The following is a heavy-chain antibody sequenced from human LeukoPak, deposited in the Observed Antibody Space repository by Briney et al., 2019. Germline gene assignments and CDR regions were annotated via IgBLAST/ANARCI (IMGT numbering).Heavy chain of an antibody. J-gene: IGHJ4*02. V-gene: IGHV3-30*18. CDR1: GFTFSNYG. CDR2: ISYDGSNK. Sequence: GGSLRLSCAASGFTFSNYGMHWVRQAPGKGLEWVAFISYDGSNKDCADSVEGRCTISRDTSENTLHLQMNSLRTEDTAVYYCAKDFGHYSNYRGDYFDYWGQGTLVTVSS. CDR3: AKDFGHYSNYRGDYFDY. D-gene: IGHD4-11*01.